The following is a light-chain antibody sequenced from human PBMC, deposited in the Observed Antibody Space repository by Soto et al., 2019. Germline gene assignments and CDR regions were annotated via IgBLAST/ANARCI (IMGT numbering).Light chain of an antibody. J-gene: IGKJ1*01. CDR1: QSISNR. V-gene: IGKV1-5*01. CDR3: QHYGGVWT. CDR2: DAS. Sequence: DIQMTQSPSTLSASVGVRVTITCRASQSISNRLACYQQNPGKAPKVLIYDASSLESGVTSRFSGSGSATEFILTMSCLQPDDFATYHCQHYGGVWTFGQGTKVEIK.